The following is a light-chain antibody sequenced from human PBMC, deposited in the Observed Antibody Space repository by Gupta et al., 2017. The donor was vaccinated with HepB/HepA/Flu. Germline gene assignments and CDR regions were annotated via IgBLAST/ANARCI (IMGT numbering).Light chain of an antibody. V-gene: IGKV1-39*01. CDR2: AAT. J-gene: IGKJ4*02. CDR3: QQCDSTPQT. Sequence: DIQMTQSPSSVSASLGDRVTITCSASQRISRYLNWYQLKRGKAPKLLIYAATRLERGVPSRFNGSSSWRDFTLTISSRQPEDYATYYGQQCDSTPQTFGEGTKVEIK. CDR1: QRISRY.